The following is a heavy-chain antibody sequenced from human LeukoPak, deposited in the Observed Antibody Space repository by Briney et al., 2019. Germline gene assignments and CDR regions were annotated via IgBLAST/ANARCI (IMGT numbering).Heavy chain of an antibody. J-gene: IGHJ4*02. CDR3: ARRRIGSGWHNDY. CDR2: IYYSGST. V-gene: IGHV4-39*01. CDR1: GGSISSSSYY. D-gene: IGHD6-19*01. Sequence: SETLSLTCTVSGGSISSSSYYWGWIRQPPGKGLKWIGSIYYSGSTYYNASLKSRGTISVDTSKNQFSLKLSSVTAADTAVYYCARRRIGSGWHNDYWGQGTLVTVSS.